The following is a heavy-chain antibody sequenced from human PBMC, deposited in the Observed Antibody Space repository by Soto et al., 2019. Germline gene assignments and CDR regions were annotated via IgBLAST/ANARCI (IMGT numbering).Heavy chain of an antibody. J-gene: IGHJ4*02. CDR1: GFSVKTNY. Sequence: GGSLRLSCAASGFSVKTNYMSWVRQAPGKGLDWVSVFESGGSIYYADSVKGRFIISRDYAKNTVDLQMNSLRVEDTAVYYCARAGVTPHFFDYWGQGTLVTVSS. CDR3: ARAGVTPHFFDY. V-gene: IGHV3-53*01. D-gene: IGHD3-3*02. CDR2: FESGGSI.